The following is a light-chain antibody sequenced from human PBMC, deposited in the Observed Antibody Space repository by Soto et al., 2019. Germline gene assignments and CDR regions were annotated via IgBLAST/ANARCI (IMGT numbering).Light chain of an antibody. CDR2: SAS. J-gene: IGKJ4*01. V-gene: IGKV3-15*01. CDR1: QSIRTD. Sequence: EVVMTQSPATLSVSPGERATLSCRASQSIRTDLAWYQQKPGQAPSLLIFSASTRATGVPARFSGSGSGTEFTLTISSLQSEDFAVYYCQQGSNWPPGLTFGGGTKVDI. CDR3: QQGSNWPPGLT.